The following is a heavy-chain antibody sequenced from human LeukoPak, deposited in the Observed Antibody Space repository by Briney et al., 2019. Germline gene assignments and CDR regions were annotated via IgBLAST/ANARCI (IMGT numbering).Heavy chain of an antibody. J-gene: IGHJ4*02. CDR1: GFTFSAYW. CDR2: VSGDGETT. V-gene: IGHV3-74*01. D-gene: IGHD2/OR15-2a*01. Sequence: GGSLRLSCATSGFTFSAYWMHWVRQAPGKGLVWVSRVSGDGETTVYADSVKGRFTISRDNARNTLYLQMSSLRVDDTAVYYCTRDLSPAHFWGQGTLVTASS. CDR3: TRDLSPAHF.